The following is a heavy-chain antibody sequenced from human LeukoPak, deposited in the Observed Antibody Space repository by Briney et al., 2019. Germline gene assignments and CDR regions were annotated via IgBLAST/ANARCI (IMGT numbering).Heavy chain of an antibody. J-gene: IGHJ1*01. Sequence: ASVKVSCKASGYTFTSYYMHWVRQAPGQGLEWMGWISAYNGNTNYAQKLQGRVTMTTDTSTSTAYMELRSLRSDDTAVYYCAVGRQWLVPIYFQHWGQGTLVTVSS. CDR3: AVGRQWLVPIYFQH. CDR2: ISAYNGNT. CDR1: GYTFTSYY. D-gene: IGHD6-19*01. V-gene: IGHV1-18*04.